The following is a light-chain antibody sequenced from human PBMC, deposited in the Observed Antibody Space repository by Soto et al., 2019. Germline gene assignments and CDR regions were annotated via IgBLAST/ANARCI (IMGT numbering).Light chain of an antibody. Sequence: QSALTQPASVSGSLGQSITISFTGTSRDVGNYNYVSWYQHHTGRAPKLVIYDVNNRPAGISNRFSGSKSDNTASLIIFGLQAEDEADYYCSSYTSSSNLIFGGGTKLTVL. CDR2: DVN. J-gene: IGLJ2*01. CDR1: SRDVGNYNY. CDR3: SSYTSSSNLI. V-gene: IGLV2-14*03.